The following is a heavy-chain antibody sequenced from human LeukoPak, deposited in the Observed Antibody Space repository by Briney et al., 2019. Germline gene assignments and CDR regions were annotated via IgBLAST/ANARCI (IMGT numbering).Heavy chain of an antibody. V-gene: IGHV3-53*05. D-gene: IGHD3-22*01. CDR1: GFTVSSNY. CDR2: IYSGGST. CDR3: AKEKGRPYETNFDY. J-gene: IGHJ4*02. Sequence: PGGSLRLSCAASGFTVSSNYMSWVRQAPGKGLEWVSVIYSGGSTYYADSVKGRFTISRDNSKNTLYLQMNSLTAEDTALYYCAKEKGRPYETNFDYWGQGTLVTVSS.